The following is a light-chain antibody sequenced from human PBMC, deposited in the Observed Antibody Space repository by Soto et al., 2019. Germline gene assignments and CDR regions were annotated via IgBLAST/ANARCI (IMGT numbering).Light chain of an antibody. CDR2: EVS. Sequence: QSVLTQPASVSGSPGQSITISCTGTSSDVGAYNYVSWYQQHPGKAPKLIIYEVSNRPSGVSNRLSGSKSGNTASLTISGLXAEDEADYYCSSYTSIVTLVFGGGTK. CDR1: SSDVGAYNY. V-gene: IGLV2-14*01. J-gene: IGLJ2*01. CDR3: SSYTSIVTLV.